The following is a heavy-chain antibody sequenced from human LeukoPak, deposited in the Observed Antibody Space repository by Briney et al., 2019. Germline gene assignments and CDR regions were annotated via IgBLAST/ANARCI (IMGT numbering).Heavy chain of an antibody. Sequence: SETLSLTCSVSGGSVGSADYYWSWIRQPPGKGLEWIGSIYHSGSTYYNPSLKSRVTISVDTSKNQFSLKLSSVTAADTAVYYCARDRRQYYDSSGYFPYWGQGTLVTVSS. CDR2: IYHSGST. J-gene: IGHJ4*02. CDR1: GGSVGSADYY. CDR3: ARDRRQYYDSSGYFPY. D-gene: IGHD3-22*01. V-gene: IGHV4-39*07.